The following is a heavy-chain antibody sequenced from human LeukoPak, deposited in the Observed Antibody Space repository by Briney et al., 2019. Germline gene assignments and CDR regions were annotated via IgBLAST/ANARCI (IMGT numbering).Heavy chain of an antibody. Sequence: GGSPRLSCAASGFTFATYAMSWVRQAPGKGLEWISSISGSGGNTYYSDSVKGRFTISRDNSKNTLYLQMNSLRAEDTAVYYCAKVVHSSGSDDYWGQGTLVTVSS. CDR3: AKVVHSSGSDDY. V-gene: IGHV3-23*01. CDR1: GFTFATYA. J-gene: IGHJ4*02. CDR2: ISGSGGNT. D-gene: IGHD3-22*01.